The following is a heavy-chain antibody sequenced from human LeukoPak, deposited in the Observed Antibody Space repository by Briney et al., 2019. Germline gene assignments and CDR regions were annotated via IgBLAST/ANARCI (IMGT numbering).Heavy chain of an antibody. Sequence: ASVKVSCKASGGTFSSYAISWVRQAPGQGLEWMGGIIPIFGTASYAQKFQGRVTITADESTSTAYMELSSLRSEDTAVYYCARASHDYGDYSHFDYWGQGTLVTVSS. D-gene: IGHD4-17*01. J-gene: IGHJ4*02. CDR1: GGTFSSYA. CDR3: ARASHDYGDYSHFDY. V-gene: IGHV1-69*13. CDR2: IIPIFGTA.